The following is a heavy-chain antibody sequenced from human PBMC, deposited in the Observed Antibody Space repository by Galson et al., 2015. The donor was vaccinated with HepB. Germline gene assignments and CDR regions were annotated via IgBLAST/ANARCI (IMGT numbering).Heavy chain of an antibody. CDR1: GFTFSSYS. D-gene: IGHD3-10*01. J-gene: IGHJ4*02. Sequence: SLRLSCAASGFTFSSYSMNWVRQAPGKGLEWVSYISSSSSTIYYADSVKGRFTISRDNAKNSLYLQMNSLRAEDTAVYYCARDNDGSGSSPNLDYWGQGTLVTVSS. V-gene: IGHV3-48*01. CDR2: ISSSSSTI. CDR3: ARDNDGSGSSPNLDY.